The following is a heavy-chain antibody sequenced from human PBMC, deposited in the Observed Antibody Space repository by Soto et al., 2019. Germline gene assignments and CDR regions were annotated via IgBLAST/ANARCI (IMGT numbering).Heavy chain of an antibody. D-gene: IGHD6-19*01. J-gene: IGHJ6*02. CDR1: GFIFTTYW. CDR2: INPGDSDT. Sequence: VESLKISCKASGFIFTTYWISWWLEMAVKGLEWVGIINPGDSDTRYNPSFQGEVTISADRSITTAYLQWSSLKASDTAIYYCARHEQFYYYYYGMDVWGQGTTVTVSS. V-gene: IGHV5-51*01. CDR3: ARHEQFYYYYYGMDV.